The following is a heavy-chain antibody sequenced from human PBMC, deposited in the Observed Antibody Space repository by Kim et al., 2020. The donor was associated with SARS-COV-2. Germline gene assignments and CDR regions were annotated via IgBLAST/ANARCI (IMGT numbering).Heavy chain of an antibody. CDR1: GGSISSGGYY. Sequence: SETLSLTCTVSGGSISSGGYYWSWIRQHPGKGLEWIGYIYYSGSTYYNPSLKSRVTISVDTSKNQFSLKLSSVTAADTAVYYCARGPTADAGSAFDIWGQGTMVTVSS. J-gene: IGHJ3*02. CDR2: IYYSGST. CDR3: ARGPTADAGSAFDI. V-gene: IGHV4-31*03.